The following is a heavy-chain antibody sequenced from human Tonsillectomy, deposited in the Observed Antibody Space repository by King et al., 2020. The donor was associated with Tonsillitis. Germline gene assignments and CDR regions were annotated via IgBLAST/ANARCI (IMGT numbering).Heavy chain of an antibody. CDR1: GFTFSDYY. V-gene: IGHV3-11*06. J-gene: IGHJ3*02. CDR2: INPSGTNA. Sequence: VQLVESGGGLVKPGGSLRLSCAVSGFTFSDYYMSWIRQAPGRGLEWISFINPSGTNANSVDSVRSRFTISRDNAKNSMFLQMNSLRDEDTGVYYCGREYWGAFDIWGQGTLVTVSS. D-gene: IGHD2-8*02. CDR3: GREYWGAFDI.